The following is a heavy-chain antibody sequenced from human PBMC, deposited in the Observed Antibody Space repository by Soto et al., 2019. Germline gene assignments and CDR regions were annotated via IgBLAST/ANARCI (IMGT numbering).Heavy chain of an antibody. V-gene: IGHV1-69*01. D-gene: IGHD3-22*01. J-gene: IGHJ6*02. CDR1: GDNFSKYG. CDR3: ARVWRRGTMIVVESENFGMDV. Sequence: QVQLVQSGAEVKKPGSSVTVSCKASGDNFSKYGFSWVRQAPGQGLEWMGGIIPLFGTPDYAQRFQDRVIIGADESTTTVYMELGSLRDEDTGVYYCARVWRRGTMIVVESENFGMDVWGQGTAVTVSS. CDR2: IIPLFGTP.